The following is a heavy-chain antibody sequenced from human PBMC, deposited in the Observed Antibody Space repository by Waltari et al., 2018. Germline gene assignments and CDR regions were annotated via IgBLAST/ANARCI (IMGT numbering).Heavy chain of an antibody. V-gene: IGHV3-21*01. CDR1: GCSVSTYA. J-gene: IGHJ4*02. CDR2: IGSGGSYI. CDR3: AREGQQLARYLDS. D-gene: IGHD6-13*01. Sequence: EVHLVESGGGLVKPGGSLRLSCEASGCSVSTYAMCWVRQTPGKALEWLASIGSGGSYIYYADSMRGRFVISRDDATNSLYLHIHSLRAEDTAMYYCAREGQQLARYLDSWAREHWSPSPQ.